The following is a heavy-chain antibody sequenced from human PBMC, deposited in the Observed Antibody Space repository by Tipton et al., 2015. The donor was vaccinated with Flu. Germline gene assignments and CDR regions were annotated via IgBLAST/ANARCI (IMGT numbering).Heavy chain of an antibody. CDR1: SGSIRSTNYF. J-gene: IGHJ4*02. D-gene: IGHD3-10*02. CDR3: ARLSYYDVDLKNFYFDY. CDR2: IYPSGAT. Sequence: TLSLTCTVSSGSIRSTNYFCAWIRQPPGKRLELIGSIYPSGATYYNPSLKSRVTLSVDTSKGQFSLKLRSVTAADTAVYYCARLSYYDVDLKNFYFDYWGQGALVTVSS. V-gene: IGHV4-39*01.